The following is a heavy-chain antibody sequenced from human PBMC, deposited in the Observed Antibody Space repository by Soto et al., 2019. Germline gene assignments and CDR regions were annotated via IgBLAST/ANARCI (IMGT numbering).Heavy chain of an antibody. CDR3: ATPAYDY. Sequence: GGSLRLSCAASGFIFSTSGSAFSRYAMTWVRQTPGKALEWVSSISGSGVRTYYSDSVRGRCTISRDNSKDRLYLEMNSVRAEDTAVYYCATPAYDYWGQGTLVTVSS. D-gene: IGHD3-16*01. V-gene: IGHV3-23*01. J-gene: IGHJ4*02. CDR2: ISGSGVRT. CDR1: GFIFSTSGSAFSRYA.